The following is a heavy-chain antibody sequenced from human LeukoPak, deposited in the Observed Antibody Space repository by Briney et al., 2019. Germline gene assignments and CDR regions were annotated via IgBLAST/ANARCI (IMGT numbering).Heavy chain of an antibody. D-gene: IGHD2/OR15-2a*01. CDR2: IFSDGST. V-gene: IGHV3-53*01. CDR1: GFTVDDTY. CDR3: ARTYCNYGLGDY. Sequence: GGSLRLSCVVSGFTVDDTYMSWIRQVPGKGLEWVSVIFSDGSTYYTESVKGRFTISRDSSKNTLSLQMNSLRAEDTAVYYCARTYCNYGLGDYWGQGTLVTVSS. J-gene: IGHJ4*02.